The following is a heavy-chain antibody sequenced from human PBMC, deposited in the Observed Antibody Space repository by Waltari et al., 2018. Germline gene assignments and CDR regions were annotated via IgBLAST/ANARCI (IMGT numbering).Heavy chain of an antibody. Sequence: EVHLVESGGGLVKPGGSLTLSCETSGFTSNSVSMPWVRQAPGKGLEWLSTIASGSDYIFDAVSVRGRFTISRDNARSTVNLRMNSLRTEDTAVYYCVKGGYIISDYWGQGIQVIVSS. CDR2: IASGSDYI. CDR1: GFTSNSVS. D-gene: IGHD3-22*01. J-gene: IGHJ4*02. CDR3: VKGGYIISDY. V-gene: IGHV3-21*06.